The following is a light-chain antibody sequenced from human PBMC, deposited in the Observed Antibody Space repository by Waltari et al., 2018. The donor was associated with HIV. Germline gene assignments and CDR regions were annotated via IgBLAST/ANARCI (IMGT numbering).Light chain of an antibody. CDR1: QSLLYNANNKNY. J-gene: IGKJ1*01. CDR3: HQYFSAPWT. V-gene: IGKV4-1*01. CDR2: WAF. Sequence: DIVMTQSPDSLAVSLGERATTNCKSSQSLLYNANNKNYLAWSQQKHGQPPKLLIFWAFTRGSGVPDRFSGSGSGTDFTLTISSLQADDVAVYYCHQYFSAPWTFGQGTKVEIK.